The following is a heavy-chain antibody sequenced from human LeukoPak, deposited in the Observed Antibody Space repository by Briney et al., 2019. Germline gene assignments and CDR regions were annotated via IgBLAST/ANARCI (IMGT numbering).Heavy chain of an antibody. D-gene: IGHD3-10*01. V-gene: IGHV3-7*01. J-gene: IGHJ5*01. CDR1: GFRFSRYW. Sequence: GGSLRLSCAASGFRFSRYWMNWVRQAPGKGLEWVANIKGDGHEKNYVDSVKGRFSISRDNARNSLYLQMDSLRAEDTAVYYCAKEGAYPIITYDSWGQGALVTVSS. CDR3: AKEGAYPIITYDS. CDR2: IKGDGHEK.